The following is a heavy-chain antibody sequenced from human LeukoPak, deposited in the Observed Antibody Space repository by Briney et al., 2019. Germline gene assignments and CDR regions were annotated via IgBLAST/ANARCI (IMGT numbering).Heavy chain of an antibody. CDR3: AKADWNRLDY. CDR2: ISYDGSNK. D-gene: IGHD1-1*01. V-gene: IGHV3-30*18. J-gene: IGHJ4*02. CDR1: GFTFSSYG. Sequence: GGSLRLSCAASGFTFSSYGMHWVRQAPGKGLEWVAVISYDGSNKYYADSVKGRFTISRDNSKNTLYLQMNSLRAEDTAVYYCAKADWNRLDYWGQGTLVTVSS.